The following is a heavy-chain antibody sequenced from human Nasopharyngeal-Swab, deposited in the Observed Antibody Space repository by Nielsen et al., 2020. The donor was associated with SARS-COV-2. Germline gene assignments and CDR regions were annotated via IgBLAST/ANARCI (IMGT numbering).Heavy chain of an antibody. V-gene: IGHV3-30*01. Sequence: GESLKISCEASGFTFSGYAMHWVRKAAGKGLEWVALIPSDGSDEYYADSVTGRFTISRGNSKNTLYLQMNNLRVDDTAVYYCAKVFPYGSGRYSPAWDFHYWGQGTLVVVSS. CDR1: GFTFSGYA. CDR3: AKVFPYGSGRYSPAWDFHY. D-gene: IGHD3-10*01. CDR2: IPSDGSDE. J-gene: IGHJ4*02.